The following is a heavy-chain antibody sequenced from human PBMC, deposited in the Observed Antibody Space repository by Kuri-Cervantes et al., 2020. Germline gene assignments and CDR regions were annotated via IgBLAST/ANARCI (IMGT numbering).Heavy chain of an antibody. D-gene: IGHD3-16*02. CDR1: GYTFTSYD. CDR3: ARDFRLRLGELSLFGY. CDR2: MNPNSGNT. Sequence: ASVKVSCKASGYTFTSYDINWVRQATGQGPEWMGWMNPNSGNTGYAQKFQGRVTMTRNTSISTAYMELSSLRSEDTAVYYCARDFRLRLGELSLFGYWGQGTLVTVSS. J-gene: IGHJ4*02. V-gene: IGHV1-8*01.